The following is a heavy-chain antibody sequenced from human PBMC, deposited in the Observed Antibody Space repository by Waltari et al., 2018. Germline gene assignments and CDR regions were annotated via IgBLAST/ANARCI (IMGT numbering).Heavy chain of an antibody. CDR2: VIPMFGTT. V-gene: IGHV1-69*01. CDR3: ARRFVDRSVNNYYYYGMDV. J-gene: IGHJ6*02. D-gene: IGHD3-10*01. CDR1: GGTFSRFA. Sequence: QVQLVQSGAEVKMPGSSVKVSCKPSGGTFSRFAISWVRQAPGQGLEWMGGVIPMFGTTKYAQKVQGRLTITADESTITAYMELSSLRSEDTAVYYCARRFVDRSVNNYYYYGMDVWGQGTTVTVS.